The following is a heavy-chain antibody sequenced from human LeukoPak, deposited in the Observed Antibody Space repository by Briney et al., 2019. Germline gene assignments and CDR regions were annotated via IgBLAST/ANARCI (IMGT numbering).Heavy chain of an antibody. D-gene: IGHD4-17*01. CDR1: GFTLSSYA. CDR3: AKGRLCCDYERGDY. J-gene: IGHJ4*02. CDR2: ISGSGGST. V-gene: IGHV3-23*01. Sequence: GGSLRLSCAASGFTLSSYAMSWVRQAPGKGLEWVSAISGSGGSTYYADSVKGRFTISRDNSKNTLYLQMNSLRAEDTAVYYCAKGRLCCDYERGDYWGQGTLVTVSS.